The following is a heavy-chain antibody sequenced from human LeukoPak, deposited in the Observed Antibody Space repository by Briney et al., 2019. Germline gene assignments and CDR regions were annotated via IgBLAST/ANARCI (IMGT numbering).Heavy chain of an antibody. J-gene: IGHJ4*02. D-gene: IGHD1-1*01. V-gene: IGHV3-74*01. CDR3: ARARYNWNDDY. Sequence: GGSLLLSCAASGFIFSSYWMHWVRQAPGKGLVWVSRMNSDGSTTNYADSVKGRFTISRDNAKNTLYLQMNSLRVEDTAVYYCARARYNWNDDYWGQGTLVTVSS. CDR1: GFIFSSYW. CDR2: MNSDGSTT.